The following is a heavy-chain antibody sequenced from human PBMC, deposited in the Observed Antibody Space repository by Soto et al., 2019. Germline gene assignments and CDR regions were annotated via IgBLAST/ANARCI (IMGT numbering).Heavy chain of an antibody. J-gene: IGHJ3*02. CDR2: IVVGSGNT. CDR3: AAPRSISYAFDI. V-gene: IGHV1-58*01. Sequence: SVKVSFTASGFTFTSSAVPWVRQARGQRLEWIGWIVVGSGNTNYAQKFQERVTITRDMSTSTAYMELSSLRSEDTAVYYCAAPRSISYAFDIWGQGTMVTVSS. D-gene: IGHD2-21*01. CDR1: GFTFTSSA.